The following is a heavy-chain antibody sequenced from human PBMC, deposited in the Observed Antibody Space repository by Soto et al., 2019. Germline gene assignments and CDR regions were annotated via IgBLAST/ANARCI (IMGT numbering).Heavy chain of an antibody. CDR1: GFTVSSNF. J-gene: IGHJ3*02. D-gene: IGHD5-12*01. Sequence: PGGSLRLSCAASGFTVSSNFMSWVRQAPGKGLEWVAVIWYDGSNKFYADSVKGRFTISRDNSKNTLYLQMNSLRAEDTAVYYCAREDGEGYRGYDYEAFDIWGQGTMATVS. CDR2: IWYDGSNK. V-gene: IGHV3-33*08. CDR3: AREDGEGYRGYDYEAFDI.